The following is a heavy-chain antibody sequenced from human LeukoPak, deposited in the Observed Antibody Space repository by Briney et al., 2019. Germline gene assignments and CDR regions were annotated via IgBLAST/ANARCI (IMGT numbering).Heavy chain of an antibody. D-gene: IGHD3-22*01. CDR3: ARDLGYDGSGYAY. V-gene: IGHV1-2*02. CDR2: INPNSGGT. Sequence: ASAKVSCKASGYTFTGYYMHWVRQAPGQGLEWMGWINPNSGGTNYAQKFQGRVTMTRDTSISTAYMELSRLRSDDTAVYYCARDLGYDGSGYAYWGQGTLVTVSS. J-gene: IGHJ4*02. CDR1: GYTFTGYY.